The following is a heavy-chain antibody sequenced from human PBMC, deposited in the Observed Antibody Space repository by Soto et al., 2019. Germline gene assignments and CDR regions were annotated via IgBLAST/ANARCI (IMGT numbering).Heavy chain of an antibody. J-gene: IGHJ5*02. Sequence: QVQLQQWGAGLLKPSETLSLTCAVYGGSFSDYYWSWIRQPPGKGLEWIGEINHSGSTNYNPSLKSRVTISVDTSKNQFSLKLSSVTAADTAVYYCARWGNNLDPGGQGTLVTVSS. CDR3: ARWGNNLDP. V-gene: IGHV4-34*01. CDR2: INHSGST. CDR1: GGSFSDYY. D-gene: IGHD3-16*01.